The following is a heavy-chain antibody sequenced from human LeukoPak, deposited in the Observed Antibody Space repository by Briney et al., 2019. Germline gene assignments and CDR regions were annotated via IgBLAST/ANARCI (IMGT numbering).Heavy chain of an antibody. J-gene: IGHJ5*01. D-gene: IGHD4-17*01. Sequence: PSETLSLTCTVSGGSISSYYWSWIRQPPGKGLEWIGYIYYTGSTNYNPSLKSRVTISVDTSKNQFSLKLSSVTAADTAVYYCARDQRSGDYRFDPWGQGTLVTVSS. CDR3: ARDQRSGDYRFDP. CDR2: IYYTGST. CDR1: GGSISSYY. V-gene: IGHV4-59*01.